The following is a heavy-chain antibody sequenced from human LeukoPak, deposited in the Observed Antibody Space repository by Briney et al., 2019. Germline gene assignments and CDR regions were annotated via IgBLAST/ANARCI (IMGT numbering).Heavy chain of an antibody. Sequence: PSQTLSLTCAVYGGSFSGYYWSWIRQPPGKGLKWIGEINHSGSTNYNPSLKSRVTISVDTSKNQFSLKLSSVTAADTAVYYCARGLVARPYNWFDPWGQGTLVTVSS. CDR2: INHSGST. J-gene: IGHJ5*02. CDR3: ARGLVARPYNWFDP. V-gene: IGHV4-34*01. CDR1: GGSFSGYY. D-gene: IGHD2-2*01.